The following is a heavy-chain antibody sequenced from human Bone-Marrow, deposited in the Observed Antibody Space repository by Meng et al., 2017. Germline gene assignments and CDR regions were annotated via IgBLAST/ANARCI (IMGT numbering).Heavy chain of an antibody. J-gene: IGHJ6*02. Sequence: GGSLRLSCAASGFTFSSYWMSWVRQAPVKGLEWVANIKQDGSEKYYVDSVKGRFTISRDNAKNSLYLQMNSLRAEDTAVYYCARQIVLRKWGMDVWGQGTTVTVSS. CDR2: IKQDGSEK. D-gene: IGHD6-6*01. V-gene: IGHV3-7*01. CDR3: ARQIVLRKWGMDV. CDR1: GFTFSSYW.